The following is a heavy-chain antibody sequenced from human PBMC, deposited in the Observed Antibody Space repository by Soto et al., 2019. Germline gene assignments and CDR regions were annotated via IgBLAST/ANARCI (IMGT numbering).Heavy chain of an antibody. Sequence: QGQLVQSGPEAKNPGASVKVSCKASGYTFSRYGISWVRQAPGQGLEWMGWISGYNGDTKYAQKVQGRITMTIDTSTYTAYMELRSLTSDDTAIYYCAKNGQPPYYYYGMDVWGQGTTVTVS. CDR1: GYTFSRYG. J-gene: IGHJ6*02. D-gene: IGHD2-8*01. CDR2: ISGYNGDT. CDR3: AKNGQPPYYYYGMDV. V-gene: IGHV1-18*01.